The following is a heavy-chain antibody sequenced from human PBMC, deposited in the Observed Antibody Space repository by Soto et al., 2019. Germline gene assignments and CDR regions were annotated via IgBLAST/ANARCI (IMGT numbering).Heavy chain of an antibody. J-gene: IGHJ3*02. CDR1: GGSISSSNW. V-gene: IGHV4-4*02. Sequence: SETLSLTCAVSGGSISSSNWWSWVRQPPGKGLEWIGEIYHSGSTNYNPSLKSRVTISVDKSKNQFSLKLSSVTAADTAVYYCARAKYYYDSSGYYPDVASDIWGQGTMVTVSS. CDR2: IYHSGST. D-gene: IGHD3-22*01. CDR3: ARAKYYYDSSGYYPDVASDI.